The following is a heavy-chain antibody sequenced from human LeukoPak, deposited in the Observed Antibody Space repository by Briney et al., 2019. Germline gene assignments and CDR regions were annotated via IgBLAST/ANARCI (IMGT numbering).Heavy chain of an antibody. CDR3: ARAIAAAGFDY. D-gene: IGHD6-13*01. V-gene: IGHV3-48*02. CDR1: GFTFSSYS. CDR2: ISSYSSTI. Sequence: PGGSLRLSCAASGFTFSSYSMNWVRQAPGKGREWVSYISSYSSTIYYADSVKGRFTISRDNAKKSLYLQMNSPRDEDTAVYYCARAIAAAGFDYWGQGTLVSVSS. J-gene: IGHJ4*02.